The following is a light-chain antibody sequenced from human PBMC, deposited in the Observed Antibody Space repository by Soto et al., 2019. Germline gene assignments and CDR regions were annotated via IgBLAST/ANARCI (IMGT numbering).Light chain of an antibody. CDR2: DAS. CDR3: QQYNSYSLSWT. V-gene: IGKV1-5*01. CDR1: QSITSW. J-gene: IGKJ1*01. Sequence: DIQMTQSPSTLSASVGDRVTITCRASQSITSWLAWYQQKPGKAPKLLIYDASSLESGVPSRFSGSGSGTEFTLTFSSLQPDDFATYYCQQYNSYSLSWTFGQGTMVEIK.